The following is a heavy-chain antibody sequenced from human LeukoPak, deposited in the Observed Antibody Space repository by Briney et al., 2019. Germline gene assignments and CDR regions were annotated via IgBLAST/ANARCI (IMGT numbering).Heavy chain of an antibody. CDR1: VFTFSSYA. D-gene: IGHD5-18*01. CDR2: VSYNGRNK. CDR3: AKDRGRGIAMVTSYDYYGMDD. Sequence: RGRSLTLSCAASVFTFSSYAMHWVRQAPGKGVDWVADVSYNGRNKYHADSVKGRITNSTDNAKNTLYLQMNSLRAEDTAVDYWAKDRGRGIAMVTSYDYYGMDDWGPGKTGSVSS. J-gene: IGHJ6*02. V-gene: IGHV3-30*18.